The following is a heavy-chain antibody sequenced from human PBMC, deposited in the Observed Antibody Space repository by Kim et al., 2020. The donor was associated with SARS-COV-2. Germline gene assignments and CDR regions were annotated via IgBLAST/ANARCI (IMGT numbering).Heavy chain of an antibody. D-gene: IGHD2-15*01. J-gene: IGHJ4*02. CDR2: IYYSGST. Sequence: SETLSLTCTVSGGSISSYYWSWIRQPPGKGLEWIGYIYYSGSTNYNPSLKSRVTISVDTSKNQFSLKLSSVTAADTAVYYCARGVKRGRSYYFDYWGQGTLVTVSS. CDR1: GGSISSYY. V-gene: IGHV4-59*08. CDR3: ARGVKRGRSYYFDY.